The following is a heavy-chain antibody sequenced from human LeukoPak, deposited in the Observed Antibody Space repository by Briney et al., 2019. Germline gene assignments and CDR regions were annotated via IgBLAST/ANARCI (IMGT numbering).Heavy chain of an antibody. CDR3: GSDQRQIGAFDI. CDR2: IYYSGST. CDR1: GGSISSGDYY. J-gene: IGHJ3*02. V-gene: IGHV4-30-4*08. D-gene: IGHD2-15*01. Sequence: TLSLTCTVSGGSISSGDYYWSWIRQPPGKGLEWIGYIYYSGSTYYNPSLKSRVTISVDTSKNQFSLKLSSVTAADTAVYYCGSDQRQIGAFDIWGQGTMVTVSS.